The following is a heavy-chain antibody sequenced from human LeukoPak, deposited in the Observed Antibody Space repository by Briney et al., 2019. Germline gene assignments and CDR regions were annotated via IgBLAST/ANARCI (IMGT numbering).Heavy chain of an antibody. CDR3: ALYEKAELRYFDWLFSFPRDAFDI. CDR1: GFSLSTSGVG. Sequence: SGPTLVNPTQTLTLTCTFSGFSLSTSGVGVGWIRQPPGKALEWLALIYWDDDKRYSPSLKSRLTITKDTSKNQVVLTMTNMDPVDTATYYCALYEKAELRYFDWLFSFPRDAFDIWGQGTMVTVSS. J-gene: IGHJ3*02. V-gene: IGHV2-5*02. CDR2: IYWDDDK. D-gene: IGHD3-9*01.